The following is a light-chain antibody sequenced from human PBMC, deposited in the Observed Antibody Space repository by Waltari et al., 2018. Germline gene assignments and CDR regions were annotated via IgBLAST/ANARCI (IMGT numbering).Light chain of an antibody. Sequence: QSVLTQPPSASGTPGQRVTISCSGSSSNIGSNPVNWYHQLPGTAPKLLIYTNNQRPSGVPDRFSGSKSGTSASLAISGLQSEDEAHYYCATWDDSLNGNVFGSGTKVIVL. CDR2: TNN. CDR1: SSNIGSNP. V-gene: IGLV1-44*01. J-gene: IGLJ6*01. CDR3: ATWDDSLNGNV.